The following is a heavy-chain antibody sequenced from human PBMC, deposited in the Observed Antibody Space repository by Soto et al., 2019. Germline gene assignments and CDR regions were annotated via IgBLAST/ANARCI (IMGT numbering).Heavy chain of an antibody. Sequence: ASVKVSCKASGYTFTGYYMYWVRQAPGQGLEWMGWINPNSGGTNYAQKFQGRVTMTRDTSISTAYMELSRLRSDDTAVYYCARPAAAYSDFDYWGQGTLVTVSS. CDR2: INPNSGGT. J-gene: IGHJ4*02. CDR3: ARPAAAYSDFDY. D-gene: IGHD2-21*01. CDR1: GYTFTGYY. V-gene: IGHV1-2*02.